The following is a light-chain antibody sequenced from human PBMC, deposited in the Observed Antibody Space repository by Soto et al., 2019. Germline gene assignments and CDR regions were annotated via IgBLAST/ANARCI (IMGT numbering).Light chain of an antibody. J-gene: IGKJ2*01. CDR2: QVS. CDR1: QSPAYSDGNTY. V-gene: IGKV2-30*01. CDR3: MQGTHWPYT. Sequence: DVVMTQSPLSLPVTLGQPASISCRSSQSPAYSDGNTYLNWFQQRPGQSPRRLIYQVSNRDSGVPARFSGSGSGTDFTLTISRVEAEYVGVYYCMQGTHWPYTFGQGTKLEIK.